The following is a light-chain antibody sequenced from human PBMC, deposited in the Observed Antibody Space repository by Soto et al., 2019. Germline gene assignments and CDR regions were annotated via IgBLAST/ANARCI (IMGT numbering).Light chain of an antibody. CDR1: QSISSW. J-gene: IGKJ3*01. CDR2: KAS. V-gene: IGKV1-5*03. CDR3: QQYNSYSGFT. Sequence: DIQMTQSPSTLSASVGDRVTITCRASQSISSWLAWYQQKPGKAPKLLIYKASSLESGVPSRFSGSGSGTEFTLTISSLQPDDFATYSCQQYNSYSGFTFGPGNKVDIK.